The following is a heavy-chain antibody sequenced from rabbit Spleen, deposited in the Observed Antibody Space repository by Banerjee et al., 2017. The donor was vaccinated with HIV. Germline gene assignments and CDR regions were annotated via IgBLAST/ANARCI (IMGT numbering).Heavy chain of an antibody. CDR3: ARDGDDAGYDFNL. V-gene: IGHV1S40*01. J-gene: IGHJ4*01. D-gene: IGHD3-1*01. CDR2: IYDGSSGTT. CDR1: GFSFSSSYY. Sequence: QSLEESGGDLVKPGASLTLTCTASGFSFSSSYYMCWVRQAPGKRPEWIACIYDGSSGTTYYASWAKGRFTISKTSSTTVTLQMTSLTAADTATYFCARDGDDAGYDFNLWGQGTLVTVS.